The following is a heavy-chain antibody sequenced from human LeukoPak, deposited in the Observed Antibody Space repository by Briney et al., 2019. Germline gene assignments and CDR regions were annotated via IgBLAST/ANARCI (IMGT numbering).Heavy chain of an antibody. Sequence: SETLSLTCTVSGGSISPYYWSWIRQSPGKGLEWIAHIYYSGITNHNPFLKSRVTVSVDTSKNQFSLKLSSVTAADTAVYYCARDPKGYGFGELSPLGMDVWGQGTTVTVSS. V-gene: IGHV4-59*12. CDR3: ARDPKGYGFGELSPLGMDV. CDR2: IYYSGIT. D-gene: IGHD3-10*01. CDR1: GGSISPYY. J-gene: IGHJ6*02.